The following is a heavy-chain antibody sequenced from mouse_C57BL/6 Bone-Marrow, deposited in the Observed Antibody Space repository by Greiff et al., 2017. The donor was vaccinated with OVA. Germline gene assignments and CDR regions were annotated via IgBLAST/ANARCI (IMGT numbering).Heavy chain of an antibody. CDR3: ARTITTVEAWFAY. CDR1: GYTFTSYW. V-gene: IGHV1-7*01. Sequence: VHLVESGAELAKPGASVKLSCKASGYTFTSYWMHWVKQRPVQGLEWIGYINPSSGYTKYNQKFKDKATLTADKSSSTAYMQLSSLTYEDSAVYYCARTITTVEAWFAYWGQGTLVTVSA. D-gene: IGHD1-1*01. CDR2: INPSSGYT. J-gene: IGHJ3*01.